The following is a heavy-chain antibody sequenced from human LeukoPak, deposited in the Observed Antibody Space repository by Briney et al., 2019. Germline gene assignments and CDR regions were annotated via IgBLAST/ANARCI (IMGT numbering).Heavy chain of an antibody. D-gene: IGHD3-10*01. V-gene: IGHV4-39*07. J-gene: IGHJ4*02. CDR1: RGSISTNTYY. CDR2: IHHRGTT. Sequence: SDTLSLTCIISRGSISTNTYYCAWIPLPPRKRLQCIGEIHHRGTTYYNPSLRSRVTISVDTSKNQFSLRLTSVTAADTAVYYCARVTYNGYQHFDYWGQGNLVTVS. CDR3: ARVTYNGYQHFDY.